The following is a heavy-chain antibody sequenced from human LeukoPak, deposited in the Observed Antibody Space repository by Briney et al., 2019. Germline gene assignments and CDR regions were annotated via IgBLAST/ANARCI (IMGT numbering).Heavy chain of an antibody. Sequence: SETMSLTCTVFGGSIRSSNYYWGWIRQPPGKGLEWIGSIYYSGSTYYNPPLNSRVTMSVDTSSNQFSLNLRSVTAADTAVYYCARRRYYDGSGYLEWGQGTLLSVSS. CDR1: GGSIRSSNYY. CDR2: IYYSGST. CDR3: ARRRYYDGSGYLE. J-gene: IGHJ1*01. V-gene: IGHV4-39*01. D-gene: IGHD3-22*01.